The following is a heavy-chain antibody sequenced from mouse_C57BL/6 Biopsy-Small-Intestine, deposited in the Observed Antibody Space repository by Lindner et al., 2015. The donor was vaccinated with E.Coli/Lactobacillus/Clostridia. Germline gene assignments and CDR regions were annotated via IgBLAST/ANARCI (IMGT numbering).Heavy chain of an antibody. D-gene: IGHD2-3*01. V-gene: IGHV1-14*01. Sequence: QLQESGPELVKPGASVKMSCKASGYTFTSYVMHWVKQKPGQGLEWIGYINPYNDGTKYNEKFKGKATLTSDKSSSTAYMEFSSLTSEDSAVYYCAREFYDGHSPYYYAMDYWGQGTSVTVSS. CDR1: GYTFTSYV. CDR2: INPYNDGT. CDR3: AREFYDGHSPYYYAMDY. J-gene: IGHJ4*01.